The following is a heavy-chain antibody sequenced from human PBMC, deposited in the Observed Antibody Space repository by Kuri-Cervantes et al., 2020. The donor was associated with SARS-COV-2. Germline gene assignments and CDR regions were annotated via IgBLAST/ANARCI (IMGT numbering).Heavy chain of an antibody. D-gene: IGHD3-3*01. J-gene: IGHJ6*02. CDR3: ARETDTIFGVYYGMDV. CDR1: GYTFTGYY. V-gene: IGHV1-2*04. Sequence: ASVKVSCKASGYTFTGYYMHWVRQAPGQGLEWMGWINPNSGGTNYAQKFQGWVTMTRDTSISTAYMELSRLRSDDTAVYYCARETDTIFGVYYGMDVWGQGTTVTVSS. CDR2: INPNSGGT.